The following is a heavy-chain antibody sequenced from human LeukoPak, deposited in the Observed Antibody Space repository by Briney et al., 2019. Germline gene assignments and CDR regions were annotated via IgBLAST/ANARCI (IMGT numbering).Heavy chain of an antibody. V-gene: IGHV1-18*01. J-gene: IGHJ4*02. Sequence: GASVKVSCKASGGTFSSYAISWVRQAPGQGLEWMGWISAYNGNTNYAQKLQGRVTMTTDTSTSTAYMELRSLRSDDTAVYYCARDFHSSGWYYFDYWGQGALVTVSS. CDR2: ISAYNGNT. D-gene: IGHD6-19*01. CDR3: ARDFHSSGWYYFDY. CDR1: GGTFSSYA.